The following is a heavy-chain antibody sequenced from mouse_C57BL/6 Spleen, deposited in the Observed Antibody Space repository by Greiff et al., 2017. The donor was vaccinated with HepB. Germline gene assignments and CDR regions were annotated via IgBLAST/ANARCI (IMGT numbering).Heavy chain of an antibody. Sequence: QVQLQQPGAELVMPGASVKLSCKASGYTFTSYWMHWVKQRPGQGLEWIGEIDPSDSYTNYNQKFKGKSTLTVDKSSSTAYMQLSSLTSEDSAVYYCARSVRVYYGSTYYYAMDYWGQGTSVTVAS. D-gene: IGHD1-1*01. CDR2: IDPSDSYT. CDR3: ARSVRVYYGSTYYYAMDY. J-gene: IGHJ4*01. V-gene: IGHV1-69*01. CDR1: GYTFTSYW.